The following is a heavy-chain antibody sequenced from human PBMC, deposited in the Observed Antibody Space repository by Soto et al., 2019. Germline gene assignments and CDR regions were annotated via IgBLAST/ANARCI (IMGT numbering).Heavy chain of an antibody. CDR2: INAGNGNT. CDR1: GYTFTSYA. D-gene: IGHD2-15*01. V-gene: IGHV1-3*01. J-gene: IGHJ6*02. CDR3: ASSPTGCSGGSCYFHYYYGMGV. Sequence: ASVKVSCKASGYTFTSYAMHWVRQAPGQRLEWMGWINAGNGNTKYSQKFQGRVTITRDTSASTAYMELSSLRSEDTAVYYCASSPTGCSGGSCYFHYYYGMGVWGQGTTVTVSS.